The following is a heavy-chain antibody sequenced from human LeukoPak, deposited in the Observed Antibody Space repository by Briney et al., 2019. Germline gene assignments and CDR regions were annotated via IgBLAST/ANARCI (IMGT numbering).Heavy chain of an antibody. CDR3: ARYYYGSGSYYTNFDY. V-gene: IGHV5-51*01. D-gene: IGHD3-10*01. Sequence: GESLKISCKGSGYSFTSYWIGWVRQMPGKGLEWVGIICPGDSDTRYSPSFQGQVTISADKSISTAYLQWSSLKASDTAMYYCARYYYGSGSYYTNFDYWGQGTLVTVSS. J-gene: IGHJ4*02. CDR2: ICPGDSDT. CDR1: GYSFTSYW.